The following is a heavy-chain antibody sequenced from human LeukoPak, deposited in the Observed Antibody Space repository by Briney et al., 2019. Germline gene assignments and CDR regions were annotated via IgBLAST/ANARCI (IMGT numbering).Heavy chain of an antibody. Sequence: ASVKVSCKASGYTFSNFGISWVRQAPGQGLEWMGWISGNNDNPNYGQNFQGRFTVTPDSSTSTAYMELRNPRSDDTAVYYCARDGTSTDDYWGQGTLVTVSS. D-gene: IGHD2-2*01. CDR1: GYTFSNFG. V-gene: IGHV1-18*01. J-gene: IGHJ4*02. CDR2: ISGNNDNP. CDR3: ARDGTSTDDY.